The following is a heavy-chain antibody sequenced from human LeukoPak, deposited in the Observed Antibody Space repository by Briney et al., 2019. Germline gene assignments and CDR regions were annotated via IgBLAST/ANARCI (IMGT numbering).Heavy chain of an antibody. CDR1: GDSISRGSYY. D-gene: IGHD1-26*01. J-gene: IGHJ4*02. CDR2: IYSSGST. CDR3: ARRGLGATGSDY. Sequence: SETLSLTCTVSGDSISRGSYYWDWIRQPPGKGLDWLGSIYSSGSTYYSPSLKSRVTISVETSSNQFSLKLSSVTAADMAVYYCARRGLGATGSDYWGQGPLVTVSS. V-gene: IGHV4-39*01.